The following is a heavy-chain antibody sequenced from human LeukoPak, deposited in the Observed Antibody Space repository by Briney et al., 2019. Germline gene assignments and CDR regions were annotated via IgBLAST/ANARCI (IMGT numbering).Heavy chain of an antibody. D-gene: IGHD6-13*01. CDR1: GYTFTSYA. Sequence: GASVKVSCKASGYTFTSYAISWVRQAPGQGLEWMGGIIPIFGTANYAQKFQGRVTITADESTSTAYMELSSLRSEDTAVYYCARGSRIAAAGTHFDYWGQGTLVTVSS. CDR2: IIPIFGTA. CDR3: ARGSRIAAAGTHFDY. J-gene: IGHJ4*02. V-gene: IGHV1-69*13.